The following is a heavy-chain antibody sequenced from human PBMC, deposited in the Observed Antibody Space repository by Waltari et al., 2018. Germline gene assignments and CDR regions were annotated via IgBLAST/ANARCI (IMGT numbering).Heavy chain of an antibody. CDR2: IAAGGGEK. J-gene: IGHJ4*02. V-gene: IGHV3-30*02. CDR1: GFTFRGYG. CDR3: GVFTIIPTGVFND. Sequence: VQFVESGGGVVQPGGSLRLSGDGSGFTFRGYGMHWLRRAPGKGLEWVAFIAAGGGEKFYADSVQGRFIISRDNSQNTLYLQMSSLRPEDTAVFYCGVFTIIPTGVFNDWGQGTLVTVSS. D-gene: IGHD3-22*01.